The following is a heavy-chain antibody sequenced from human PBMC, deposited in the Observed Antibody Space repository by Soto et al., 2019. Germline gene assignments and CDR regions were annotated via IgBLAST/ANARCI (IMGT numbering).Heavy chain of an antibody. V-gene: IGHV3-48*04. Sequence: GGSLRLSCAASGFTFSSYSMNWVRQAPGKGLEWVSYISSSSTIYYADSVKGRFTISRDNAKNSLYLQMNSLRAEDTAVYYCARDGYSSSWYYFDYWGQGTLVTVSS. CDR3: ARDGYSSSWYYFDY. D-gene: IGHD6-13*01. CDR1: GFTFSSYS. J-gene: IGHJ4*02. CDR2: ISSSSTI.